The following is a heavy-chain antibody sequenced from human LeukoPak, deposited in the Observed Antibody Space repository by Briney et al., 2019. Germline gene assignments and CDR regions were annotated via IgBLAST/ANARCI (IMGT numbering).Heavy chain of an antibody. D-gene: IGHD3-9*01. CDR1: GFTVSRNY. CDR2: LYSGGST. Sequence: GGSLRLSCAASGFTVSRNYMSWVRQAPGKGLEWVSVLYSGGSTYYADSVKGRFTISRDNSKNTLYLQMNSLRAEDTAVYYCAKEPHILTGYYTDYFDSWGQGTLVTVSS. CDR3: AKEPHILTGYYTDYFDS. V-gene: IGHV3-53*01. J-gene: IGHJ4*02.